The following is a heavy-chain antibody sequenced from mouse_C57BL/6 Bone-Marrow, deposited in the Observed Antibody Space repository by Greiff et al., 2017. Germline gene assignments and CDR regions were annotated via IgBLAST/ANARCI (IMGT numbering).Heavy chain of an antibody. V-gene: IGHV3-6*01. CDR3: ASYVPFAY. D-gene: IGHD1-1*01. Sequence: DVQLQESGPGLVKPSQSLSLTCSVTGYSITSGYYWNWIRQFPGNKLEWMGYISYDGSNNYNPSLKNRISITRDPSKNQLFLKLNAMTTEDTATYYCASYVPFAYWGQGTLVTVSA. CDR2: ISYDGSN. CDR1: GYSITSGYY. J-gene: IGHJ3*01.